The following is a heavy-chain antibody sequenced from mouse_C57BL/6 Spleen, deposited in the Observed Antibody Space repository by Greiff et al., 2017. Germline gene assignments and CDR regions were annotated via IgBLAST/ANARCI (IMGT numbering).Heavy chain of an antibody. J-gene: IGHJ4*01. CDR2: IDPSDSYT. D-gene: IGHD2-2*01. CDR1: GYTFTSYW. V-gene: IGHV1-69*01. Sequence: QVQLQQPGAELVMPGASVKLSCKASGYTFTSYWMHWVKQRPGQGLEWIGEIDPSDSYTNYNQKFKGKSTLTVDKSSSTAYMQLSSLTSEDSAVYYCASTMVTTGAMDDWGQGTSGTVSS. CDR3: ASTMVTTGAMDD.